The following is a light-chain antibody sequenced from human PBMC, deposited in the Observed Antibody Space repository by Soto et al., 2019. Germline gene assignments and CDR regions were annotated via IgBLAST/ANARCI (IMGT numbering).Light chain of an antibody. CDR2: AAS. V-gene: IGKV1-9*01. Sequence: IQLTQSPSSLSASVGDRVTITCRASQGISSYLAWYQQKPGKAPKLLIYAASTLQSGVPSRFSGSGSGTDFTLTISRLQPEDFATYYCQQLNSYLFAFGPGTKVDIK. CDR3: QQLNSYLFA. J-gene: IGKJ3*01. CDR1: QGISSY.